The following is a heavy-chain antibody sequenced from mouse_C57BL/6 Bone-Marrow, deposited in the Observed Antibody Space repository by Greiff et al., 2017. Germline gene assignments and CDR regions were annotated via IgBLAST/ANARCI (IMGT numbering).Heavy chain of an antibody. CDR2: IDPSDSYT. CDR1: GYTFTSYW. Sequence: QVQLKQPGAELVKPGASVKLSCKASGYTFTSYWMQWVKQRPGQGLEWIGEIDPSDSYTNYNQKFKGKATLTVDTSSSTAYMQLSSLTSEDSAVYYCARAYYSNSAWFAYWGQGTLVTVSA. V-gene: IGHV1-50*01. CDR3: ARAYYSNSAWFAY. J-gene: IGHJ3*01. D-gene: IGHD2-5*01.